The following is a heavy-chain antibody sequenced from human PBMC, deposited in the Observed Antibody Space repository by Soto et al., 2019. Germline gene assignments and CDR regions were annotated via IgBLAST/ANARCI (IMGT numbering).Heavy chain of an antibody. V-gene: IGHV4-39*01. CDR1: GGSISSSSYY. J-gene: IGHJ4*02. D-gene: IGHD3-10*01. Sequence: KTSETLSLTCTVSGGSISSSSYYWGRIRQPPGKGLEWIGSIFSSGTTYYNPSLKSRVTISVDTSKNQFSLKLTSVTAADTAVYYCARLPLFRGIIITPDYWGQGTLVTVSS. CDR2: IFSSGTT. CDR3: ARLPLFRGIIITPDY.